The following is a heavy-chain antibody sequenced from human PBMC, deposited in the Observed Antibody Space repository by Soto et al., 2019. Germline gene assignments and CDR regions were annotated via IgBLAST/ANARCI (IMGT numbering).Heavy chain of an antibody. CDR1: GYTFASYF. J-gene: IGHJ4*02. Sequence: SVKVSCKASGYTFASYFLHWVRQAPGQGLEWMGIINPGAGSTTYAQNFQGRVTMTSDTSTSTVFMELSSLRSDDTAVYYCARVTVNNVLAGPLDYWGQGALVTVSS. CDR3: ARVTVNNVLAGPLDY. CDR2: INPGAGST. V-gene: IGHV1-46*03. D-gene: IGHD3-9*01.